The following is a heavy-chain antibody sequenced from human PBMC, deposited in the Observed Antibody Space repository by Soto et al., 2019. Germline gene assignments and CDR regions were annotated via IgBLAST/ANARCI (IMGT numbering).Heavy chain of an antibody. Sequence: QVQLVQSGAEVKKPGASVKVSCKASGYTFTSYGISWVRQAPGQGLEWMGWISAYNGNTNYAQKLQGRVTMTTDTSTSTAYMELRSLRSDDTAVYYCASDGLLRFLAQDDQNWFEPWGQGTLVTVSS. J-gene: IGHJ5*02. CDR2: ISAYNGNT. D-gene: IGHD3-3*01. V-gene: IGHV1-18*01. CDR1: GYTFTSYG. CDR3: ASDGLLRFLAQDDQNWFEP.